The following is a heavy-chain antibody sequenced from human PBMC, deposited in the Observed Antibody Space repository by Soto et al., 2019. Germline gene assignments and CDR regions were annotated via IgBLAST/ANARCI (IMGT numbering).Heavy chain of an antibody. CDR2: ISGSDGST. J-gene: IGHJ6*01. CDR3: VKDWTGDTCPGMDV. V-gene: IGHV3-23*01. CDR1: GFTFNNYA. D-gene: IGHD2-8*02. Sequence: EVQLLESGGGLVQPGGSLRLSCAASGFTFNNYAMTWVRQSPGKGLEWVSTISGSDGSTYYADSVKGRLTISRDNSKNALYLQTSSLRAEDTALYYCVKDWTGDTCPGMDVWGQGTTVTVSS.